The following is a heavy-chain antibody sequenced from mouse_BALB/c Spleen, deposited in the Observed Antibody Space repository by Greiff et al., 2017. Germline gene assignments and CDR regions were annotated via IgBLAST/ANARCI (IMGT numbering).Heavy chain of an antibody. CDR1: GYTFTNYW. CDR2: IYPGGGYT. CDR3: ARERAYYGSSYWYFDV. J-gene: IGHJ1*01. D-gene: IGHD1-1*01. V-gene: IGHV1-63*02. Sequence: VQLQQSGAELVRPGTSVKMSFKAAGYTFTNYWIGWVKQRPGHGLEWIGDIYPGGGYTNYNEKFKGKATLTADTSSSTAYMQLSSLTSEDSAIYYCARERAYYGSSYWYFDVWGAGTTVTVSS.